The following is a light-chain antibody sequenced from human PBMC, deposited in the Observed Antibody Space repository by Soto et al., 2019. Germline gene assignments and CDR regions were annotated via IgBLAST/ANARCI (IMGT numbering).Light chain of an antibody. CDR2: EVT. CDR3: SSYTSSTTPYV. Sequence: QSALTQPASVSGSPGQSITISCTGTSSDVGGYNYVSWYQQHPGKAPKLIIYEVTNRPPGVSNRFSGSKSGNTASLTISGLQAEDEADYYCSSYTSSTTPYVFGIGTKLTVL. V-gene: IGLV2-14*01. J-gene: IGLJ1*01. CDR1: SSDVGGYNY.